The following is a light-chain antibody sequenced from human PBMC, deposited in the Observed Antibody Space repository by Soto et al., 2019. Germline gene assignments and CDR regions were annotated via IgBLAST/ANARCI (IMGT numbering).Light chain of an antibody. CDR2: GAS. CDR3: QQYGSSPWT. CDR1: QSVSSNY. J-gene: IGKJ1*01. Sequence: EIVLTQSPGTLSLSPGERATLSCRASQSVSSNYLAWYQQKPGQAPRLLIYGASSRATGIPDRFSGSGSGTDFTLTISGLEPEDFAVYYCQQYGSSPWTVGQGTKVQIK. V-gene: IGKV3-20*01.